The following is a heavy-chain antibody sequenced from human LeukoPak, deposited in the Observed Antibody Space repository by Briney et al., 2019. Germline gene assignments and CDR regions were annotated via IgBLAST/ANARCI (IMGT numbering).Heavy chain of an antibody. D-gene: IGHD3-22*01. CDR2: IKQDGSEK. CDR1: GFTFTNYW. V-gene: IGHV3-7*01. Sequence: TGGSLRLSCAASGFTFTNYWMGWVRQPPGKGLEWVAHIKQDGSEKYFVDSVKGRFTISRDNAKNSLYLQMNSLRAEDTAVYYCARDPYYYDSSGYYFLIWYFDLWGRGTLVTVSS. CDR3: ARDPYYYDSSGYYFLIWYFDL. J-gene: IGHJ2*01.